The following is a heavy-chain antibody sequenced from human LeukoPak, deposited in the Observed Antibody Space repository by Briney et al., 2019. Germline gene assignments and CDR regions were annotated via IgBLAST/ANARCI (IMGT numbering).Heavy chain of an antibody. J-gene: IGHJ4*02. CDR3: ARDYGRAYSFGYFDY. CDR2: IYTAGTT. V-gene: IGHV3-53*01. D-gene: IGHD5-18*01. Sequence: GGSLRLSCAASGFSVSNNYMNWVRQAPGKGLEWVSVIYTAGTTYYADSVRGRFTISKDISKNTLYLQMNSLGVEDTAIYYCARDYGRAYSFGYFDYWGQGALVTVSS. CDR1: GFSVSNNY.